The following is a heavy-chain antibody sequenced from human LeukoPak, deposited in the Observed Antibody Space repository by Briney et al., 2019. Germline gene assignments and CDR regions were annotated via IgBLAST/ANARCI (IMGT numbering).Heavy chain of an antibody. D-gene: IGHD3-10*01. V-gene: IGHV4-31*03. Sequence: PSQTLSLTCTVSGGSISSGGYYWSWIRQHPGQGLEWIGYIYYSGSTYYNPSLKSRVTISVDTSKNQFSLKLSSVTAADTAVYYCAREGYGSGELFDPWGQGTLVTVSS. CDR3: AREGYGSGELFDP. J-gene: IGHJ5*02. CDR1: GGSISSGGYY. CDR2: IYYSGST.